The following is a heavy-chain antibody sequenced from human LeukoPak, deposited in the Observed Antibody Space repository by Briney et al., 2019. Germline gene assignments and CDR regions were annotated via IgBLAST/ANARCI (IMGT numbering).Heavy chain of an antibody. Sequence: SETLSLTCTVSGGSISSSSYYWGWIRQPPGEGLEWIGSIYYSGSTYYNPSLKSRVTISVDTSKNQFSLKLSSVTAADTAVYYCARGSTTRLYWGQGTLVTVSS. V-gene: IGHV4-39*07. CDR3: ARGSTTRLY. CDR1: GGSISSSSYY. CDR2: IYYSGST. D-gene: IGHD1-1*01. J-gene: IGHJ4*02.